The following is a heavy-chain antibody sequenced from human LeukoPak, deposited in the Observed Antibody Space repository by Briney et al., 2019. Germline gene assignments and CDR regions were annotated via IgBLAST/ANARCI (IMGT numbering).Heavy chain of an antibody. Sequence: PGGSLRLSCAASGFTFSSYAMHWVRQAPGKGLEWVAVISYDGSNKYYADSVKGRFTISRDNSKNTLYLQMNSLRAEDTAVYYCARGPSYYGSGSYPNYWGQGTLVTVSS. J-gene: IGHJ4*02. CDR1: GFTFSSYA. V-gene: IGHV3-30-3*01. CDR3: ARGPSYYGSGSYPNY. CDR2: ISYDGSNK. D-gene: IGHD3-10*01.